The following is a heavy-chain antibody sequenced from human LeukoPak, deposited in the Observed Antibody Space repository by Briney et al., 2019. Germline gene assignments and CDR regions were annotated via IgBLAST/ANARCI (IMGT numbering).Heavy chain of an antibody. V-gene: IGHV3-23*01. CDR3: ARRGAGSGGLDY. CDR2: IIETGASP. CDR1: GFSFSLYA. D-gene: IGHD6-19*01. Sequence: PGRSLRLSCAASGFSFSLYAMNWVRQAPGKGLEWVSTIIETGASPYYADSVRGRFTVSRDSSKNMFYLQMNSLRAEDTAIYYCARRGAGSGGLDYWGQGTLVTVSS. J-gene: IGHJ4*02.